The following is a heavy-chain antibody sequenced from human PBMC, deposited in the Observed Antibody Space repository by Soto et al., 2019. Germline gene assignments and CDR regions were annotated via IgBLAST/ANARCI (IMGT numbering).Heavy chain of an antibody. D-gene: IGHD2-8*01. CDR2: ISGYNGDT. J-gene: IGHJ6*02. V-gene: IGHV1-18*01. CDR3: AKNGQPPYYYYGLDV. Sequence: GASVKVSCKASGYTFTRYGISWVRQAPGQGLEWMGWISGYNGDTNYAQKFQDRVSMTIDTSTGTAYMELRSLTSDDTAIYYCAKNGQPPYYYYGLDVWGQGNKVTVSS. CDR1: GYTFTRYG.